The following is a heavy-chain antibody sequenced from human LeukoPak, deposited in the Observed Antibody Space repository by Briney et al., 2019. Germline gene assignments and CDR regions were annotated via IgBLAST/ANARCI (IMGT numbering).Heavy chain of an antibody. CDR2: INPNSGGT. V-gene: IGHV1-2*06. CDR3: ARVKDVAYSSGWYNWFDP. J-gene: IGHJ5*02. D-gene: IGHD6-19*01. Sequence: ASVKVSCKASGYTFTGYYMHWVRQAPGQGLEWMGRINPNSGGTNYAQKFQGRVTMTRDTSISTAYMELSRLRSDDTAVYYRARVKDVAYSSGWYNWFDPWGQGTLVTVSS. CDR1: GYTFTGYY.